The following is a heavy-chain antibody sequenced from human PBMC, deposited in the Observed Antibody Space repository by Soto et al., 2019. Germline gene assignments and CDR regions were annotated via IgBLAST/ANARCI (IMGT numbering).Heavy chain of an antibody. CDR2: IYYSGST. D-gene: IGHD1-1*01. V-gene: IGHV4-31*03. Sequence: SETLSLTCTVSGGSISSCGYYWSWIRQHPGKGLEWIGYIYYSGSTYYNPSLKSRVTISVDTSKNQFSLKLSSVTAADTAVYYCARDRRTGTVDYCGQGTLVTVSS. CDR3: ARDRRTGTVDY. CDR1: GGSISSCGYY. J-gene: IGHJ4*02.